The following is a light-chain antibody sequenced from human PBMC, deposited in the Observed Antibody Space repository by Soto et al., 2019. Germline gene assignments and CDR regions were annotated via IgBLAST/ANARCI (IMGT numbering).Light chain of an antibody. CDR1: SSNIGAGYD. J-gene: IGLJ2*01. CDR3: GTWDSSLDAVV. V-gene: IGLV1-40*01. Sequence: QSVLTQPPSVSGAPGQRVTISCTGSSSNIGAGYDVHWYQQLPGTGPKLLIYANNNRPSGVPDRFSGSKSGTSASLAITGLRAGDESAYYCGTWDSSLDAVVFGGGTKVTVL. CDR2: ANN.